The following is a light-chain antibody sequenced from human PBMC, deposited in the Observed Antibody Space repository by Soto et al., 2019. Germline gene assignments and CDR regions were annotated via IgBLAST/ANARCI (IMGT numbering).Light chain of an antibody. J-gene: IGKJ5*01. V-gene: IGKV1-16*01. CDR2: SAS. CDR3: QQSYSTPSIT. CDR1: EDISNC. Sequence: DIQLTPSPSSLSASAGDKGTITCRWSEDISNCLAWFQQKPGKAPRSLIYSASALQCGVPSRFSGSGSGTDFTLTISSLQPEDFATYYCQQSYSTPSITFGQGTRLEIK.